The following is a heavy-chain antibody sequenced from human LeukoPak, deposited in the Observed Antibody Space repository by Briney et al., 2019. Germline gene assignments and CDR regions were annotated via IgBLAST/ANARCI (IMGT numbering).Heavy chain of an antibody. V-gene: IGHV3-11*01. J-gene: IGHJ5*02. CDR2: INIGGTNT. CDR3: ATDGAGFDT. CDR1: GFTFNDYY. Sequence: GGSLRLSCAASGFTFNDYYMSWIRQAPGRGLEWLSYINIGGTNTHYADSVKGRFTISRDSAKKSLYLEMNNLRAEDTAVYYCATDGAGFDTWGQGVLVTVSS.